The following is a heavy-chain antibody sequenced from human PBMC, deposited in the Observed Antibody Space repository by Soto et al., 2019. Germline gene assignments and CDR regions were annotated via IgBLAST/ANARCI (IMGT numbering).Heavy chain of an antibody. Sequence: GASVKVSCKDSGYTFTGYYMHWVRQAPGQGLEWMGWINPNSGGTNYAQKFQGWVTMTRDTSISTAYMELSRLRSDDTAVYYCAXDQAYSSGWTGYYGMGVWGQGTTVTVSS. CDR2: INPNSGGT. CDR1: GYTFTGYY. V-gene: IGHV1-2*04. D-gene: IGHD6-19*01. CDR3: AXDQAYSSGWTGYYGMGV. J-gene: IGHJ6*02.